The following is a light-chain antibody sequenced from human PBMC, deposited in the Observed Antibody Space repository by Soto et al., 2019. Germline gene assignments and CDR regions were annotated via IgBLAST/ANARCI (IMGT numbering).Light chain of an antibody. CDR3: SSYAASNNFYFV. CDR1: SSDVGGYNY. Sequence: QSALTQPPSASGSPGQSVTISCTGTSSDVGGYNYVSWYQQYPGRAPKLMIYEVTTRPSGFPDRFSGSKSGNTASLTVSGLQAADEADYYCSSYAASNNFYFVFGGGTKLTVL. J-gene: IGLJ3*02. CDR2: EVT. V-gene: IGLV2-8*01.